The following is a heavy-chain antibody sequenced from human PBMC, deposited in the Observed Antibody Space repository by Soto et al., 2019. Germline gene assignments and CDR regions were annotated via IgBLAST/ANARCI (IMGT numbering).Heavy chain of an antibody. D-gene: IGHD1-26*01. Sequence: ASVKVSCKASGFTFTNYGIHWVRQAHGQSPDWMGGINAANGDTKSSQKFQGRATITRDTSASTAYMELSSLRSEDTAVYYCARGSPPTFDYWGQGTLVTVSS. J-gene: IGHJ4*02. V-gene: IGHV1-3*01. CDR1: GFTFTNYG. CDR2: INAANGDT. CDR3: ARGSPPTFDY.